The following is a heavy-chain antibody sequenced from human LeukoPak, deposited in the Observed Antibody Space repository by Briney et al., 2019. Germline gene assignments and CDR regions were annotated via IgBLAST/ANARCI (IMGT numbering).Heavy chain of an antibody. CDR2: IGGDADGT. CDR3: VHPTGEGWFYFPY. V-gene: IGHV3-23*01. D-gene: IGHD7-27*01. CDR1: GFTVTNFA. Sequence: GGSLRLSCAASGFTVTNFAIAWVRQAPRNGLEWVAAIGGDADGTTYPDRVRGRFFLSRDSSKNTLYLQMNVLTVEDTAVYHCVHPTGEGWFYFPYWGQGTPVTVSS. J-gene: IGHJ4*02.